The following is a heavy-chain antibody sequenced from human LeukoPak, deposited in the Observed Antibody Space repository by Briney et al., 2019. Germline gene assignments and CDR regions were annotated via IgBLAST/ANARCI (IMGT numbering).Heavy chain of an antibody. CDR3: ARVDGNIAYRPVED. CDR1: GFTFSDHW. CDR2: INQDGSEM. V-gene: IGHV3-7*01. D-gene: IGHD2/OR15-2a*01. Sequence: GGSLRLSCTTSGFTFSDHWMSWVRQAPGKGLEWVGNINQDGSEMNYLESVKGRLSITRDNAKNSLFLHMNNLRVEDTAKYYCARVDGNIAYRPVEDWGQGTLVTVSS. J-gene: IGHJ4*02.